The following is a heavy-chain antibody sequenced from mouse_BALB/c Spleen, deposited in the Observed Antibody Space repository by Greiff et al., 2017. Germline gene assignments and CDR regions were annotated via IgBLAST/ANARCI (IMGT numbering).Heavy chain of an antibody. CDR3: TRDYYGSSYVLYYAMDY. J-gene: IGHJ4*01. V-gene: IGHV5-6-4*01. CDR1: GFTFSSYT. D-gene: IGHD1-1*01. Sequence: EVKVVESGGGLVKPGGSLKLSCAASGFTFSSYTMSWVRQTPEKRLEWVATISSGGSYTYYPDSVKGRFTISRDNAKNTLYLQMSSLKSEDTAMYYCTRDYYGSSYVLYYAMDYWGQGTSVTVSS. CDR2: ISSGGSYT.